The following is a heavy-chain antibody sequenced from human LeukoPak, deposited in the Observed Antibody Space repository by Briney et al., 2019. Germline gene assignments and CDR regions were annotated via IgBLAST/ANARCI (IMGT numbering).Heavy chain of an antibody. CDR1: GFTFDDYG. V-gene: IGHV3-20*04. CDR3: ARDRGTYYDFWSGYPDY. Sequence: GGSLRLSCAASGFTFDDYGMSWVRQAPGKGLEWVSGINWNGGSTGYADSVKGRSTISRDNAKNSLYLQMDSLRAEDTALYYCARDRGTYYDFWSGYPDYWGQGTLVTVSS. J-gene: IGHJ4*02. D-gene: IGHD3-3*01. CDR2: INWNGGST.